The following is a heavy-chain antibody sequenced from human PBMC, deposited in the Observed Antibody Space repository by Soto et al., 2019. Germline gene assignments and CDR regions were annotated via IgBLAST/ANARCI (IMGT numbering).Heavy chain of an antibody. CDR3: ARVHSSSSWWFDP. CDR2: IYYSGST. J-gene: IGHJ5*02. Sequence: SETLSLTCTVSGGSISSYYWSWIRQPPGKGLEWIGYIYYSGSTNYNPSLKSRVTISVDTSKNQFSLKLSSVTAADTAVYYCARVHSSSSWWFDPWGQGTLVNVSS. D-gene: IGHD6-6*01. CDR1: GGSISSYY. V-gene: IGHV4-59*08.